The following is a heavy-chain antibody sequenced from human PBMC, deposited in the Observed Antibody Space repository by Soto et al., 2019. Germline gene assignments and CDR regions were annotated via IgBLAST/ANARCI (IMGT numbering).Heavy chain of an antibody. V-gene: IGHV1-18*01. Sequence: QVQLVQSGPEVKKAGASVKVSCTAPTDYIFLAYGFDWVRQAPGQGLEWMGWISPKFGRTNYARTLQDRFAMTTDVSAKTVSMELRDLRSDDTAVYYCARDDCNGGSCDGGHYLDLWGRGTPISVSS. CDR3: ARDDCNGGSCDGGHYLDL. CDR1: DYIFLAYG. CDR2: ISPKFGRT. J-gene: IGHJ2*01. D-gene: IGHD2-15*01.